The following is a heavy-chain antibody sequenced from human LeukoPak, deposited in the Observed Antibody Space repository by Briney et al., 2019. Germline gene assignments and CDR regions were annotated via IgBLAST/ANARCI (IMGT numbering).Heavy chain of an antibody. J-gene: IGHJ3*02. CDR1: GYTFTSYG. CDR3: ARDRGYSSSWSQDDAFDI. D-gene: IGHD6-13*01. CDR2: ISAYSGNT. Sequence: ASVKVSCKASGYTFTSYGISWVRQAPGQGLEWMGWISAYSGNTNYAQKLQGRVTMTTDTSTSTAYMELRSLRSDDTAVYYCARDRGYSSSWSQDDAFDIWGQGTMVTVSS. V-gene: IGHV1-18*01.